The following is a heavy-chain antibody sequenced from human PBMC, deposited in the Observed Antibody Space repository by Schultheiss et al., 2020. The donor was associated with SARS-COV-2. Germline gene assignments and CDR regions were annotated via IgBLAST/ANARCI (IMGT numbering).Heavy chain of an antibody. J-gene: IGHJ5*02. CDR2: IYPGDSDT. CDR1: GYSFTSYW. V-gene: IGHV5-51*01. D-gene: IGHD6-13*01. Sequence: GESLKISCKGSGYSFTSYWIGWVRQMPGKGLEWMGIIYPGDSDTRYSPSFQGQVTIAAAKSITTAYLQRSSLKASDTAMYYCARDMHHTSSWYRVIDPWGPGTLVTVSS. CDR3: ARDMHHTSSWYRVIDP.